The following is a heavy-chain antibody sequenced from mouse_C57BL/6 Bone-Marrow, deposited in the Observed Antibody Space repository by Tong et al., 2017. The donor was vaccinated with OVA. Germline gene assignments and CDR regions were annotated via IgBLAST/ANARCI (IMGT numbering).Heavy chain of an antibody. Sequence: VQLQESGPGLVKPSQSLFLACSITGFPITSGYYWILIRQSPGKPLEWMGYITHSGETFYNPSLQSPISITRETSKNQFFLQLNSVTTEDTAMYYCAGDRSTIGNRFAYWGQGTLVTVSA. CDR3: AGDRSTIGNRFAY. CDR2: ITHSGET. D-gene: IGHD2-14*01. J-gene: IGHJ3*01. CDR1: GFPITSGYY. V-gene: IGHV12-3*02.